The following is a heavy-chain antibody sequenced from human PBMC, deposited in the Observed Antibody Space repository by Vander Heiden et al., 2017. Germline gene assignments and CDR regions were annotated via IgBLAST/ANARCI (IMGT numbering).Heavy chain of an antibody. D-gene: IGHD3-22*01. Sequence: VPPRASGGGVVQPARPLRLSCAASGFPFSSNGMHWVRQAPGKGLGWVAVIWDDGSNKYYADSVKGRFTISRDNSKNTLYLQMNSLRAEDTAVYYCAREGNYYDSSGYYWGQGTLVTVSS. CDR1: GFPFSSNG. CDR2: IWDDGSNK. CDR3: AREGNYYDSSGYY. V-gene: IGHV3-33*01. J-gene: IGHJ4*02.